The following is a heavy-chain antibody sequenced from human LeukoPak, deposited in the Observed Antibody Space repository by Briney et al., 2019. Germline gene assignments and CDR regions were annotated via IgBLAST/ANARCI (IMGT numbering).Heavy chain of an antibody. D-gene: IGHD5-12*01. J-gene: IGHJ4*02. CDR2: INPNSGGT. CDR1: GYGFTGRY. V-gene: IGHV1-2*02. Sequence: ASVKVSCKASGYGFTGRYMHWVRQAPGQGLEWMGWINPNSGGTNYAQKFQGRVTMTRDTSITTAHMELRRLRSDDWAEDYCARIKRSTASAYDYHFYSWGQGTLVTVSS. CDR3: ARIKRSTASAYDYHFYS.